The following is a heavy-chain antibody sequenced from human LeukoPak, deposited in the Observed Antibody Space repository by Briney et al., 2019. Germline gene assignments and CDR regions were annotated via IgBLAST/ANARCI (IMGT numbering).Heavy chain of an antibody. CDR1: GGSISGYY. D-gene: IGHD6-13*01. CDR2: IYSTGTN. V-gene: IGHV4-4*07. CDR3: AKDPSSSWLYYFDY. J-gene: IGHJ4*02. Sequence: SETLSLTCTVSGGSISGYYWSWIRQSAGKGLEWIGHIYSTGTNNYNPSLRSRVTLSVDTSKNQFSLKLRSVTAADTAVYYCAKDPSSSWLYYFDYWGQGTLVTVSS.